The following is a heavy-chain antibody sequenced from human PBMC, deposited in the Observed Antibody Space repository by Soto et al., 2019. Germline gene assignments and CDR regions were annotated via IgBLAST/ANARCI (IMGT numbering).Heavy chain of an antibody. Sequence: ALSVTCPVSGCSIRSDGYYWSWIRQHPGKGLEWIGYIYYSGSTYYNPSLKSRVSISADTSNNQFSLKLTSVTAADTAVYYCAGGSSKSWFDPWGQGTLVTVSS. D-gene: IGHD6-6*01. V-gene: IGHV4-31*03. CDR3: AGGSSKSWFDP. CDR1: GCSIRSDGYY. CDR2: IYYSGST. J-gene: IGHJ5*02.